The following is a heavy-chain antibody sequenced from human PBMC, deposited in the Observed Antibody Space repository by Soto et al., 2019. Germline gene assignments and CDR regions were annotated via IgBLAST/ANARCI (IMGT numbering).Heavy chain of an antibody. CDR3: ASSREFDY. Sequence: ASETLSLTCGVSGGSLSGATYSWNWIRQPPGKGLEWIGYIFPSGTTYYNPSLKSRATISIDVSKNQFSLSLRSLTAADTAVYYCASSREFDYWSQGTMVTVSS. J-gene: IGHJ4*02. CDR1: GGSLSGATYS. V-gene: IGHV4-30-2*01. CDR2: IFPSGTT.